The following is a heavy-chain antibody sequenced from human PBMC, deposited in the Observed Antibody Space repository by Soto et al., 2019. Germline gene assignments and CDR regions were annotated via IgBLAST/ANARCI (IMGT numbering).Heavy chain of an antibody. CDR2: ISSGSSYI. Sequence: GGSLRLSCAASGFTFSSYSMNWVRQAPGKGLEWVSSISSGSSYIYYADSVKGRFTISRDNAKNSLYLQMNSLRAEDTAVYYCARGPYSSSWYNWFDPWGQGTLVTVSS. CDR3: ARGPYSSSWYNWFDP. CDR1: GFTFSSYS. D-gene: IGHD6-13*01. V-gene: IGHV3-21*01. J-gene: IGHJ5*02.